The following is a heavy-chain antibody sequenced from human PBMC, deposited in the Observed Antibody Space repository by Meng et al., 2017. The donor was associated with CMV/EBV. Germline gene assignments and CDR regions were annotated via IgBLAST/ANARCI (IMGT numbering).Heavy chain of an antibody. CDR1: GYTFTGYY. J-gene: IGHJ4*02. Sequence: ASVKVSCKASGYTFTGYYMHWVRQAPGQGLEWMGWINPNSGGTNYAQKFQGRVTMTRDTSISTAYMELSRLRSDDTAVYYCARGRIVGATAIFDYWGQGTLVTVSS. V-gene: IGHV1-2*02. CDR3: ARGRIVGATAIFDY. D-gene: IGHD1-26*01. CDR2: INPNSGGT.